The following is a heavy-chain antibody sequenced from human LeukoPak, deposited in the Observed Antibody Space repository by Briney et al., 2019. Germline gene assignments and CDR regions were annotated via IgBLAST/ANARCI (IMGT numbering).Heavy chain of an antibody. CDR2: INPNSGDT. CDR1: GYTFTAYY. D-gene: IGHD2-15*01. V-gene: IGHV1-2*02. J-gene: IGHJ5*02. Sequence: SVKVSCKPSGYTFTAYYMHLVRQAPGQGLEWMGWINPNSGDTNYAQNFQDRVTMTWDTSVSTAYLQWSSLKASDTAMYYCARQGSGGSFKGDWFDPWGQGTLVTVSS. CDR3: ARQGSGGSFKGDWFDP.